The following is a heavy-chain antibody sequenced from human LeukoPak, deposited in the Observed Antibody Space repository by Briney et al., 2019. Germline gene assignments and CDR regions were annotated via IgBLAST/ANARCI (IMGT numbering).Heavy chain of an antibody. V-gene: IGHV1-69*13. CDR1: GGTFSSYA. D-gene: IGHD3-10*01. CDR3: ASRKWFGETSFDY. J-gene: IGHJ4*02. Sequence: ASVKVSCKASGGTFSSYAISWVRQAPGQGLEWMGGIIPIFGTANYAQKFQGRVTITADESTSTAYMELSSLRSEDTAVYYCASRKWFGETSFDYWGQGTLVIVSS. CDR2: IIPIFGTA.